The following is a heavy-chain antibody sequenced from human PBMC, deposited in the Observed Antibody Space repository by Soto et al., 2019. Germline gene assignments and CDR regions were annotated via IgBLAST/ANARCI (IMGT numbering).Heavy chain of an antibody. V-gene: IGHV1-69*13. CDR3: SREGPTYYYDSSGSSFYY. J-gene: IGHJ4*02. Sequence: SVKVSCKASGGTFSSYAIRWLGQAPGQGLEWMGGVFPIFGTPNYEQQFQGRDTTTAEESTHTAYMELRSPRSEDTAVYYCSREGPTYYYDSSGSSFYYCGEGTLVTLS. CDR1: GGTFSSYA. CDR2: VFPIFGTP. D-gene: IGHD3-22*01.